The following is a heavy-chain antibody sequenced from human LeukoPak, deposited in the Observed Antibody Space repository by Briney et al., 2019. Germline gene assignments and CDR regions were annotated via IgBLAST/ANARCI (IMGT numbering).Heavy chain of an antibody. CDR1: GFALTTYN. CDR3: AKGVTSSGWSEFFDY. J-gene: IGHJ4*02. V-gene: IGHV1-18*01. D-gene: IGHD6-19*01. Sequence: ASVKVSCKASGFALTTYNIVWLRQAPGQGLEWVGWVTAFNENTHYSRKVQGRVTMTRDTSTSTAYMELRSLRSDDTAVYYCAKGVTSSGWSEFFDYWGQGTLVTVSS. CDR2: VTAFNENT.